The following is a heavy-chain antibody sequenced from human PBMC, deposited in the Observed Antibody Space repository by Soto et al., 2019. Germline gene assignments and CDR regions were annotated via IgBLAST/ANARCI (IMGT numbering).Heavy chain of an antibody. CDR1: GFTFSSYA. D-gene: IGHD2-2*03. V-gene: IGHV3-23*01. CDR3: AKDGYCSSTSCSNGYFDY. Sequence: GGSLRLSCAASGFTFSSYAMSWVRQAPGKGLEWVSAISGSGGSTYYADSVKGRFTISRDNSKNTLYLQMNSLRAEDTAVYCCAKDGYCSSTSCSNGYFDYWGQGTLVTVSS. CDR2: ISGSGGST. J-gene: IGHJ4*02.